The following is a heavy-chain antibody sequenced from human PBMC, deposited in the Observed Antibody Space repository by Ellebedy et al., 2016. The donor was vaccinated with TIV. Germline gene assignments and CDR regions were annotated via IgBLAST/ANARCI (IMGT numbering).Heavy chain of an antibody. CDR3: ATDVGYYYDTSGFYAPLVF. J-gene: IGHJ4*02. CDR1: GYTVTQLS. V-gene: IGHV1-24*01. D-gene: IGHD3-22*01. Sequence: AASVKVSCKVFGYTVTQLSMHCVRQAPGKGLEWIGGFEPENGETIYAQKFQGRVTVTEDTSTDTAYLELSSLRSEDTAVYYCATDVGYYYDTSGFYAPLVFWGQGTLVIVSS. CDR2: FEPENGET.